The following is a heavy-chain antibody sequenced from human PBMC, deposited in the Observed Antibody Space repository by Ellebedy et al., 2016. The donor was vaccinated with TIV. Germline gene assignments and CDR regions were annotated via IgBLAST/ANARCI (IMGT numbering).Heavy chain of an antibody. J-gene: IGHJ4*02. CDR3: ARLRYFGSGSYSDY. D-gene: IGHD3-10*01. CDR1: GFTFSSYS. CDR2: ISSSGSPI. V-gene: IGHV3-48*01. Sequence: GESLKISCAVSGFTFSSYSMNWVRQAPGKGLEWVSYISSSGSPIHYADSVKGRFSISRDNVKNSLYLQMNSLRAGDTAIYYCARLRYFGSGSYSDYWGQGTLVTVSS.